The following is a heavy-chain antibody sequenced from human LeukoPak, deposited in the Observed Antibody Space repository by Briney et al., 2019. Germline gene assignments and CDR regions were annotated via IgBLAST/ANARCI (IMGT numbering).Heavy chain of an antibody. CDR3: AKVGFSEMEWLLYSDH. CDR2: ISGSSGHT. V-gene: IGHV3-23*01. D-gene: IGHD3-3*01. CDR1: GLTFSSYA. Sequence: GGSLRLSCAASGLTFSSYAMSWVRQAPGKGLEWVSAISGSSGHTYYADSVKGRFTISRDNSKNTLYLQKNSLRAEDTAVYYCAKVGFSEMEWLLYSDHWGQGTLVTVSS. J-gene: IGHJ4*02.